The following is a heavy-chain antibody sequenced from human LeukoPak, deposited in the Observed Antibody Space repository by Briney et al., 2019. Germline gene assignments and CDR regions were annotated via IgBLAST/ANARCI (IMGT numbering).Heavy chain of an antibody. Sequence: GGSLRLPCAASGFTFSSYAMSWVRQAPGKGLEWASAISGSGGSTYYADSVKGRFTISRDNSKNTLYLQMNSLRAEDTAVYYCAKSGMVGATKYFDYWGQGTLVTVSS. D-gene: IGHD1-26*01. CDR3: AKSGMVGATKYFDY. CDR2: ISGSGGST. V-gene: IGHV3-23*01. CDR1: GFTFSSYA. J-gene: IGHJ4*02.